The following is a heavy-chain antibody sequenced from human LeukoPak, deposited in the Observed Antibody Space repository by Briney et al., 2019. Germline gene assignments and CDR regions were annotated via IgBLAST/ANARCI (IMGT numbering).Heavy chain of an antibody. V-gene: IGHV4-34*01. D-gene: IGHD3-16*01. Sequence: SETLSLTCAVYGXSFNDYYGSWIRQPPGKGLEWIGEINHSGSTNYNPSLKSRVTISVDTPKNQFSLNLSSVTAADTAVYYCARRKRTMTTFVLLYYAMDVWGHGTTVTVSS. CDR3: ARRKRTMTTFVLLYYAMDV. J-gene: IGHJ6*02. CDR2: INHSGST. CDR1: GXSFNDYY.